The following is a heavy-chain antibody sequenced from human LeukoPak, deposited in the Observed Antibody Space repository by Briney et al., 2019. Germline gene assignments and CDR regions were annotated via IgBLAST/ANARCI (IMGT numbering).Heavy chain of an antibody. Sequence: PSETLSLTCTVSGGSISSSSYYWGWIRQPPGKGLEWIGSIYYSGSTYYNPSLKSRVTISVDTSKNQFSLKLSSVTAADTAVYYCARHDHTTGLRFLEWLLRSSWFDPWGQGTLVTVSS. V-gene: IGHV4-39*01. D-gene: IGHD3-3*01. CDR2: IYYSGST. J-gene: IGHJ5*02. CDR1: GGSISSSSYY. CDR3: ARHDHTTGLRFLEWLLRSSWFDP.